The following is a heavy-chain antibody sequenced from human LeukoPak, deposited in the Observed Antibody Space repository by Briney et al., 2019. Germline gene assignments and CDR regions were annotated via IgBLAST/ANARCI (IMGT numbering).Heavy chain of an antibody. CDR3: ASGGGPQPLDY. CDR2: IYSGGNT. D-gene: IGHD3-16*01. CDR1: GFTVSSNY. V-gene: IGHV3-66*01. J-gene: IGHJ4*02. Sequence: GGSLRLSCEASGFTVSSNYMSWVRQAPGKGLEWVSVIYSGGNTYSADSVKGRFTISRDGSKNTLHLQMNSPRAEDTAVYYCASGGGPQPLDYWGQGTLVTVSS.